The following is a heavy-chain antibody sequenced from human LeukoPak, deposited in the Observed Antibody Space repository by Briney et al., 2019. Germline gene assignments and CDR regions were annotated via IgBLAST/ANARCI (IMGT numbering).Heavy chain of an antibody. V-gene: IGHV4-59*08. Sequence: SETLSLTCTVSGGSISIYYWSWIRQPPGKGLEWIGYIYYSGSTTYNPSLKSRITISVDTSKNQFSLKLSSVTAADTAVYYCARHGCYYDRSGYYWPYEYYGMDVWGQGTTVTVSS. CDR1: GGSISIYY. J-gene: IGHJ6*02. D-gene: IGHD3-22*01. CDR2: IYYSGST. CDR3: ARHGCYYDRSGYYWPYEYYGMDV.